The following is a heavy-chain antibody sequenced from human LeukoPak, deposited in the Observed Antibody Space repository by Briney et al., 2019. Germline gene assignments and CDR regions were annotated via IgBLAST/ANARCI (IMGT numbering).Heavy chain of an antibody. V-gene: IGHV1-2*04. CDR1: GYTFIGYY. D-gene: IGHD2-2*01. CDR3: ARGALGYCSSTSCYSWFDP. CDR2: INPNCGGT. Sequence: ASVKVSCKASGYTFIGYYMHWVRQAPGQGVEWMGWINPNCGGTNYAQKFEGWVTMPRDTSISTAYMELIRLRSDDTAVYYCARGALGYCSSTSCYSWFDPWGQGTLVTVSS. J-gene: IGHJ5*02.